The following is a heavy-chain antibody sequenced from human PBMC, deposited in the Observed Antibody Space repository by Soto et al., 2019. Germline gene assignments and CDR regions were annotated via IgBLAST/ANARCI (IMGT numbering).Heavy chain of an antibody. CDR2: IYYSRST. CDR1: GGSISSVGYY. D-gene: IGHD3-22*01. J-gene: IGHJ4*02. V-gene: IGHV4-31*03. Sequence: QVQLQESGPGLVKPSQTLSLPCTVSGGSISSVGYYWSWIRQHPGKGLECIGYIYYSRSTYYNPSLTCRFTISVDTCHNPCSLKLRSVTAADTAVYYCARRDSGYYDSRGYYSYWGQGPRVTVSS. CDR3: ARRDSGYYDSRGYYSY.